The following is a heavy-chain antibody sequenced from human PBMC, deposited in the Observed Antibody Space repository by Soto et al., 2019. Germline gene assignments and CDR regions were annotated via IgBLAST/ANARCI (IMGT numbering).Heavy chain of an antibody. D-gene: IGHD2-2*01. CDR1: GYTFTSYG. V-gene: IGHV1-18*01. CDR2: ISAYNGNT. Sequence: ASVKVSCKASGYTFTSYGISWVRQAPGQGLEWMGWISAYNGNTNYAQKLQGRVTMTTDTSTSTAYMELRSLRSDDTAVYYCARDQIVVVPAATRGGVDPWGQGTLVTVSS. CDR3: ARDQIVVVPAATRGGVDP. J-gene: IGHJ5*02.